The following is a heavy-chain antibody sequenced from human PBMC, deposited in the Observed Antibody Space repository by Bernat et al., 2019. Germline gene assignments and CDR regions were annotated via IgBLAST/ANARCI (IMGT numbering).Heavy chain of an antibody. Sequence: QVQLVESGGGVVQPGRSLRLSCAASGFTFSSYGMHWVRQAPGKGLEWVAVIWDDGSNKYYADSVKGRFTISRDNSKNTLYLQMNSLRAEDTVVYYCARDLGLSDQYCDYVLGSYRYEAIDYWGQGTLVTVSS. J-gene: IGHJ4*02. V-gene: IGHV3-33*01. CDR2: IWDDGSNK. D-gene: IGHD3-16*02. CDR1: GFTFSSYG. CDR3: ARDLGLSDQYCDYVLGSYRYEAIDY.